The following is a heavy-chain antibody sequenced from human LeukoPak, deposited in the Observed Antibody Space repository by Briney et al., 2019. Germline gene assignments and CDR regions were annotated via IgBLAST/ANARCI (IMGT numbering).Heavy chain of an antibody. CDR3: AKDTYYDILTGYSPN. D-gene: IGHD3-9*01. J-gene: IGHJ4*02. V-gene: IGHV3-23*01. CDR2: ISGSGGST. CDR1: GFTFTSYA. Sequence: GGSLRLSCAASGFTFTSYAMSWVRQAPGKGLEWVSAISGSGGSTYYADSVKGRFTISRDNSKNTLYLQMNSLRAEDTAVYYCAKDTYYDILTGYSPNWGQGTLVTVSS.